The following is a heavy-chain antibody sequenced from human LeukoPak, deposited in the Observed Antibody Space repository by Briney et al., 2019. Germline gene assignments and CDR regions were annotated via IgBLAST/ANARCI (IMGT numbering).Heavy chain of an antibody. CDR2: IYYSGST. CDR1: GGSISSHF. CDR3: ARDGEFRNWGLAARPIRY. D-gene: IGHD7-27*01. Sequence: SETLSLTCTVSGGSISSHFWSWIRQPPGKGLEWIGYIYYSGSTNYNPSLKSRVTISADTSKNQFSLNLSSVTAADTAVYYCARDGEFRNWGLAARPIRYWGQGTLVTVSS. J-gene: IGHJ4*02. V-gene: IGHV4-59*11.